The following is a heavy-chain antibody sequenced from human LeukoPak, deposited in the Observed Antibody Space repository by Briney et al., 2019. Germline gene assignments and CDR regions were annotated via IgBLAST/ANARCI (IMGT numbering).Heavy chain of an antibody. CDR2: ISSSSSYI. CDR1: GFTFSSYS. J-gene: IGHJ4*02. Sequence: PGGSLRLSCAASGFTFSSYSMNWVRQAPGKGLEWVSSISSSSSYIYYADSVKGRFTISRDNAKNSLYLQMNSLRAEDTAVYYCGRDKRGSGWYHGIDYWGQGTLVTVSS. CDR3: GRDKRGSGWYHGIDY. D-gene: IGHD6-19*01. V-gene: IGHV3-21*01.